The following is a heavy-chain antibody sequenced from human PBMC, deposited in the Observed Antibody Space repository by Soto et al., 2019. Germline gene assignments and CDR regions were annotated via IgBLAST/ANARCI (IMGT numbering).Heavy chain of an antibody. J-gene: IGHJ4*02. CDR3: AKGLPGIAVAGTDY. Sequence: LRLSCAASGFTFSSYGMHWVRHAPGKGLEWVAVISYDGSNKYYADSVKGRFTISRDNSKNTLYLQMNSLRAEDTAVYYCAKGLPGIAVAGTDYWGQGTLVTVSS. CDR2: ISYDGSNK. CDR1: GFTFSSYG. D-gene: IGHD6-19*01. V-gene: IGHV3-30*18.